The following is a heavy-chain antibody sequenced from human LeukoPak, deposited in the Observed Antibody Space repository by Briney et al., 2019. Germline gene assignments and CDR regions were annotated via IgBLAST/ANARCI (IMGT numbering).Heavy chain of an antibody. CDR2: LYSGGNT. Sequence: GGSLRLSCEASGFTVSSNDMSWVRQAPGKGLEWVSVLYSGGNTYSADSVKGRFTISGDNSKNTLYLQLNSLRAEDTAVYYCVGVMRGAFDIWGQGTLVTVSS. CDR1: GFTVSSND. CDR3: VGVMRGAFDI. V-gene: IGHV3-53*01. J-gene: IGHJ3*02.